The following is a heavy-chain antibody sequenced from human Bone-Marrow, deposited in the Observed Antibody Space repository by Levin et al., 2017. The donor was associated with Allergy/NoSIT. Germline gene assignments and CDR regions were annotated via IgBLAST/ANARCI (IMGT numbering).Heavy chain of an antibody. CDR1: GFTFSSYG. J-gene: IGHJ6*02. V-gene: IGHV3-33*01. Sequence: GGSLRLSCAASGFTFSSYGMHWVRQAPGKGLEWVAVIWYDGSNKYYADSVKGRFTISRDNSKNTLYLQMNSLRAEDTAVYYCARDRDNYDFWSYYYYGMDVWGQGTTVTVSS. D-gene: IGHD3-3*01. CDR2: IWYDGSNK. CDR3: ARDRDNYDFWSYYYYGMDV.